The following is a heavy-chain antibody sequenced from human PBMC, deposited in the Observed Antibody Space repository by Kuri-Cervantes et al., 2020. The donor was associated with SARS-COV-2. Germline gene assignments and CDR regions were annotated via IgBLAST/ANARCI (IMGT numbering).Heavy chain of an antibody. CDR1: GGTFSSYA. Sequence: SVKVSCKASGGTFSSYAISWVRQAPGQGLEWMGGIIPIFGTANYAQKFQGRVTMTRDRSTSTVYMELSSLRSEDTAVYYCARRSSDYYWAMDYWGQGTLVTVSS. J-gene: IGHJ4*02. CDR3: ARRSSDYYWAMDY. D-gene: IGHD3-22*01. CDR2: IIPIFGTA. V-gene: IGHV1-69*05.